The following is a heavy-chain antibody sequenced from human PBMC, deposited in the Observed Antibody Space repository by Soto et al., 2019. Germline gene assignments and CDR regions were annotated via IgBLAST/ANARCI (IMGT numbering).Heavy chain of an antibody. J-gene: IGHJ6*02. CDR1: GGTISSGDYY. V-gene: IGHV4-31*03. D-gene: IGHD3-10*01. CDR3: ARRGFYYYGMDV. CDR2: FYYSGST. Sequence: PSETLSLTCTVSGGTISSGDYYWSWIRQHPGKGLEWIGHFYYSGSTYYNPSLKSRVTISADTSKNQFSLKLSSVTAADTAVYYCARRGFYYYGMDVWGQGTTVTVSS.